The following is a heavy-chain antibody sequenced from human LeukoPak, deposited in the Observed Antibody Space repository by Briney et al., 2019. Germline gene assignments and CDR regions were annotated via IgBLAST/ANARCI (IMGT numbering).Heavy chain of an antibody. CDR2: ISSSTSYI. Sequence: GGSLRLSCAASGFTFSSYRMNWVRQTPGKGLEWVSSISSSTSYIYYADSVKGRFTISRDNAKNSLYLQMNSLRVEDTAVYYCARGADDYGDYENAFDIRGQGTMDTVSS. CDR3: ARGADDYGDYENAFDI. J-gene: IGHJ3*02. V-gene: IGHV3-21*01. CDR1: GFTFSSYR. D-gene: IGHD4-17*01.